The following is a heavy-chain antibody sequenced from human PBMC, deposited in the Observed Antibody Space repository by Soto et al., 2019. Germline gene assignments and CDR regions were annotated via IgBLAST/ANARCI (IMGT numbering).Heavy chain of an antibody. V-gene: IGHV2-5*01. J-gene: IGHJ4*02. CDR2: IYCNVDK. CDR1: AFSLSTNGVG. CDR3: VHTVLVHTITGGHYFAC. Sequence: QITLEESGPTLVKPTQTLTLTCTFSAFSLSTNGVGVGWIRQPPGKPLEWLAVIYCNVDKRYSRSLKSRLSITKDNSKNQVVLTMTTMDPVDTATYYCVHTVLVHTITGGHYFACWRPGIVVNVSS. D-gene: IGHD2-8*02.